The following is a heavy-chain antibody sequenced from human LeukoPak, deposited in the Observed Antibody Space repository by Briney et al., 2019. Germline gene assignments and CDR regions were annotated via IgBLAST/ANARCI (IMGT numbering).Heavy chain of an antibody. CDR3: AGYGSGSYYNLAFDY. J-gene: IGHJ4*02. Sequence: SETLSPTCTVSGGSISSYYWSWIRQPAGKGLEWIGRIYTSGSTNYNPSLKSRVTMSVDTSKNQFSLKLSSVTAADTAVYYCAGYGSGSYYNLAFDYWGQGTLVTVSS. V-gene: IGHV4-4*07. CDR2: IYTSGST. D-gene: IGHD3-10*01. CDR1: GGSISSYY.